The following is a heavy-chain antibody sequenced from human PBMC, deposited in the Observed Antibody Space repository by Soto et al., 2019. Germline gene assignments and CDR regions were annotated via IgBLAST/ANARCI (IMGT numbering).Heavy chain of an antibody. CDR2: ISYDGSNK. V-gene: IGHV3-30-3*01. CDR1: GFTFSSYA. Sequence: GGALSLSCAASGFTFSSYAMHWVRRAPGKGLEWVAVISYDGSNKYYADSVKGRFTISRDKSKNTLYLQMNRLRAEDTAVYFCASDLLSYYESSGYYFGAFDNWGQGTMVTVS. D-gene: IGHD3-22*01. CDR3: ASDLLSYYESSGYYFGAFDN. J-gene: IGHJ3*02.